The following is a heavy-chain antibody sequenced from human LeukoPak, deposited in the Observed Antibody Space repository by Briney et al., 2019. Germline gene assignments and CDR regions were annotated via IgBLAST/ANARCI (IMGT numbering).Heavy chain of an antibody. CDR1: GGSLSGNF. D-gene: IGHD3-9*01. CDR2: ISHSGST. Sequence: SETLSLTCAVYGGSLSGNFWSWIRQPPGMGLEWIGEISHSGSTNYSPSLKSRLTISVDTSKNQFSLRLSSVTAADTAVYYCARGHTLGGYYKQKYYYYGMDVWGQGTTVTVSS. J-gene: IGHJ6*02. CDR3: ARGHTLGGYYKQKYYYYGMDV. V-gene: IGHV4-34*01.